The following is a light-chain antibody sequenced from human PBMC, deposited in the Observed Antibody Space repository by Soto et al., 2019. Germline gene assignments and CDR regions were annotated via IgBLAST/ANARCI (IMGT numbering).Light chain of an antibody. V-gene: IGKV3-11*01. Sequence: EIVLTQSPATLSLSPGERATLSCRASQSVSSYLAWYQQRPGQAPRLLIYDASNRAPGIPARFSGSESGTDFTLTISSLEPEDFAVYYCRHRSNWPLTFGGGTRVEIK. J-gene: IGKJ4*01. CDR1: QSVSSY. CDR3: RHRSNWPLT. CDR2: DAS.